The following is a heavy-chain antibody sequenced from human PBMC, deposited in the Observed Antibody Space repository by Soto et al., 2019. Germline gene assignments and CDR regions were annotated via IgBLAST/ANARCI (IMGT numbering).Heavy chain of an antibody. Sequence: PSETLSLTCTVSGGSISSSSYYWGWIRQPPGKGLEWIGSIYYSGSTYYNPSLKSRVTISVDTSKNQFSLKLSSVTAADTAVYYCARQSQTYYDFWSGYYKADLGYYYYYDMDVWGKGTTVTVSS. CDR3: ARQSQTYYDFWSGYYKADLGYYYYYDMDV. CDR1: GGSISSSSYY. CDR2: IYYSGST. D-gene: IGHD3-3*01. V-gene: IGHV4-39*01. J-gene: IGHJ6*03.